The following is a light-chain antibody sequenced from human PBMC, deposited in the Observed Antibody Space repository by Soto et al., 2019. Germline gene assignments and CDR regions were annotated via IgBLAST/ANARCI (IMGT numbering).Light chain of an antibody. Sequence: QSVLTQPASVSGSPGQSITLSCTGTSSDVGCYNYVSWYQQHPGKDPKLMIYDVSNRPPGVSNRFSGSKSRNTASLTISGLQAEDEADYYCSSYTSSSTLVFGGGTKLTVL. CDR1: SSDVGCYNY. CDR2: DVS. J-gene: IGLJ2*01. CDR3: SSYTSSSTLV. V-gene: IGLV2-14*01.